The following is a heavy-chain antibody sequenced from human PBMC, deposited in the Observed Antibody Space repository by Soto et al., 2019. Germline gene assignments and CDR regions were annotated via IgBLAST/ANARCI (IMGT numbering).Heavy chain of an antibody. Sequence: SETLSLTCAVYGGSFSGYYWSWIRQPPGKGLEWIGEINHSGSTNYNPSLKSRVTISVDTSKNQFSLKLSSVTAADTAVYYCARGVGTNDYIWGSYRYKHNWFDPWGQGTLVTVSS. J-gene: IGHJ5*02. V-gene: IGHV4-34*01. CDR1: GGSFSGYY. D-gene: IGHD3-16*02. CDR3: ARGVGTNDYIWGSYRYKHNWFDP. CDR2: INHSGST.